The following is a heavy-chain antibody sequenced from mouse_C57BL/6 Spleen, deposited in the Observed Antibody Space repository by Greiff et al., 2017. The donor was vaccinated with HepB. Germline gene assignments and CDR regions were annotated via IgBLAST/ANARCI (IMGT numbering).Heavy chain of an antibody. CDR2: INYDGSST. CDR3: ARASYGCFDY. D-gene: IGHD2-9*01. J-gene: IGHJ2*01. V-gene: IGHV5-16*01. CDR1: GFTFSDYY. Sequence: EVQLVESEGGLVQPGSSMKLSCTASGFTFSDYYMAWVRQVPEKGLEWVANINYDGSSTYYLDSLKSRFIISRDNAKNILYLQMSSLKSEDTATYYCARASYGCFDYWGQGTTLTVSS.